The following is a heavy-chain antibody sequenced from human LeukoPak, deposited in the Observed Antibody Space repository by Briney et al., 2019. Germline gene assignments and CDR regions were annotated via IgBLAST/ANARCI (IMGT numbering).Heavy chain of an antibody. CDR1: GFTFNTYW. J-gene: IGHJ4*02. CDR2: ISPNGDKT. D-gene: IGHD6-19*01. Sequence: PGGFLRLSCEASGFTFNTYWMHWVRQAPAKGLVWVSRISPNGDKTNYADSVKGRFTLSRDTAKSTLYLQMGSLSAEDTAVYYCVRAPGDGSYGYFDWWGQRTLVTVSS. V-gene: IGHV3-74*01. CDR3: VRAPGDGSYGYFDW.